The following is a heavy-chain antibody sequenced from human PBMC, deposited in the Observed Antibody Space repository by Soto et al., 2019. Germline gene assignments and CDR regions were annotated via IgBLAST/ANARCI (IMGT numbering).Heavy chain of an antibody. J-gene: IGHJ4*02. V-gene: IGHV4-39*01. Sequence: SETLSLTCSVSGGSISSSSYYWGWIRQPPGKGLEWIGSIYHSGNTYHNPSLKSRVTISIDTSKKQLSLKLSSVTAADTAVYYCARWDYDEASFDYWGQGTLVTVSS. CDR2: IYHSGNT. CDR1: GGSISSSSYY. CDR3: ARWDYDEASFDY. D-gene: IGHD3-3*01.